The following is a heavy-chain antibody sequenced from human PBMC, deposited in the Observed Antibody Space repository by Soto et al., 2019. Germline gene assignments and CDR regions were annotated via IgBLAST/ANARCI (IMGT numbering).Heavy chain of an antibody. D-gene: IGHD3-16*01. Sequence: DVQLLESGGGSVQRGGSLRLSCAASGFTFSTYGMTWVRQAAGKGLEWVSYGGSGGSTYYADSVKGRFTISRDNSKNTLYLQMNSLRAEDTAVYYWVKFRGRAYHYYYMDVWGNGTTVTVSS. CDR3: VKFRGRAYHYYYMDV. CDR1: GFTFSTYG. J-gene: IGHJ6*03. CDR2: YGGSGGST. V-gene: IGHV3-23*01.